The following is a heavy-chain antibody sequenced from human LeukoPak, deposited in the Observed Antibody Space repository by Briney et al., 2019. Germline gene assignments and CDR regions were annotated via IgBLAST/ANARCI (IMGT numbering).Heavy chain of an antibody. CDR2: INHSGST. V-gene: IGHV4-34*01. CDR1: GGSFSGYY. J-gene: IGHJ5*02. D-gene: IGHD3-3*01. CDR3: ARRIGITIFGVVTSNWFDP. Sequence: PSETLSLTCAVYGGSFSGYYWSWIRQPPGKGLEWIGEINHSGSTNYNPSLKSRVTVSVDTSKNQFSLKLSSVTAADTAVYYCARRIGITIFGVVTSNWFDPWGQGTLVTVS.